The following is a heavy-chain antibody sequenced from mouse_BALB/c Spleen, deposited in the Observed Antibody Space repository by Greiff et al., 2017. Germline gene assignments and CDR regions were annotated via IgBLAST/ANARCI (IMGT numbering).Heavy chain of an antibody. CDR2: INPSTGYT. Sequence: QVQLQQSGAELAKPGASVKMSCKASGYTFTSYWMHWVKQRPGQGLEWIGYINPSTGYTEYNQKFKDKATLTADKSSSTAYMQLSSLTSEDSAVYYCARKGNYYGSTMDYWGQGTSVTVSS. CDR3: ARKGNYYGSTMDY. J-gene: IGHJ4*01. CDR1: GYTFTSYW. D-gene: IGHD1-1*01. V-gene: IGHV1-7*01.